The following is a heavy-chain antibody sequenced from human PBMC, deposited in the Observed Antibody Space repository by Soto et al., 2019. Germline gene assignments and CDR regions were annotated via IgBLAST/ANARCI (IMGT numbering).Heavy chain of an antibody. D-gene: IGHD3-10*01. CDR3: ASFYGCGTYYGMDV. Sequence: QVQLVESGGGVVQPGRSLRLSCAASGFTFSSYAMHWVRQAPGKGLEWVAFISYDGSNKYYADSVKGRFTTSRDNSKNTRYLQVNSLRAEDTAVYYCASFYGCGTYYGMDVWGQGTTVTVSS. CDR2: ISYDGSNK. J-gene: IGHJ6*02. CDR1: GFTFSSYA. V-gene: IGHV3-30*03.